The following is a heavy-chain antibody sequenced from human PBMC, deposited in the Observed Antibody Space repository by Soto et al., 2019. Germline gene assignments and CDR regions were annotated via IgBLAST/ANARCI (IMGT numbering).Heavy chain of an antibody. Sequence: APVKVCCKASGYAISTHAMHWARQAPGQSLEWMGWINGGTGQTKHSHRFQDRVTITRDTSASTAYMELSSLRSEDTAVYYCARGKGMEENYYYYGLDIWGQGTTVTVS. CDR1: GYAISTHA. CDR3: ARGKGMEENYYYYGLDI. D-gene: IGHD3-3*01. J-gene: IGHJ6*02. V-gene: IGHV1-3*01. CDR2: INGGTGQT.